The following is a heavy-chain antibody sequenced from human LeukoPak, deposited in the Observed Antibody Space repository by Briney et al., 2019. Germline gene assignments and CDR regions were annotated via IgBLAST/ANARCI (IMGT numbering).Heavy chain of an antibody. V-gene: IGHV1-69*04. Sequence: ASVKVSCKASGGTFSSYAISWVRQAPGQGLEWMGRIIPILGIANYAQKFQGRVTITADESTSTAYMELSSLRSEDTAVYYCASLSTVTTSPYYYYMDVWGKGTTVTVSS. CDR1: GGTFSSYA. J-gene: IGHJ6*03. CDR2: IIPILGIA. CDR3: ASLSTVTTSPYYYYMDV. D-gene: IGHD4-11*01.